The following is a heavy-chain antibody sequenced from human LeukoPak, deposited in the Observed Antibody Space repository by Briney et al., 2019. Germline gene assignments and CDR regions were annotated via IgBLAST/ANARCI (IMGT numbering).Heavy chain of an antibody. V-gene: IGHV4-4*07. CDR1: GGSINSHF. CDR3: ARVVDYDSSGFNAFDI. D-gene: IGHD3-22*01. CDR2: IYSSGTT. J-gene: IGHJ3*02. Sequence: PSETLSLTCTVSGGSINSHFWTWIRQPAGKGLEWIGRIYSSGTTHYNPSLKSRVTMSVDTSKNQFSLKLRSVTTADTAVYFCARVVDYDSSGFNAFDIWGRGTMVTVSS.